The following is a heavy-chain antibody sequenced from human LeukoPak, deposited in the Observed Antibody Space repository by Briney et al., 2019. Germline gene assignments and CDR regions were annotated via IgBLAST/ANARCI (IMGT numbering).Heavy chain of an antibody. V-gene: IGHV1-69*04. J-gene: IGHJ4*02. CDR2: IIPILGIA. CDR3: ARGGSGSYNDY. Sequence: SVKVSCKASGGTFSSYAISWVRQAPGQGLEWMGRIIPILGIANYAQKFQGRVTITADKSTSTAYVELSSLRSEDTAVYYCARGGSGSYNDYWGQGTLVTVSS. CDR1: GGTFSSYA. D-gene: IGHD1-26*01.